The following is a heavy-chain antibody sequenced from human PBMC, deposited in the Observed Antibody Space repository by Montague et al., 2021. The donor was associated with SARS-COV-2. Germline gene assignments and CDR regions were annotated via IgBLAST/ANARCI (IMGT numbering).Heavy chain of an antibody. D-gene: IGHD3-10*01. V-gene: IGHV3-13*01. CDR1: GFTFSSYD. J-gene: IGHJ6*02. Sequence: SLRLSCAASGFTFSSYDMHWVRQATGKGLEWVSAIGTAGDTYYPGSVKGRFTISRENAKNSLYLQMNSLRAGDTAVYYCARALYGSGSYPRGTDYYYYGMDVWGQGTTVTVPS. CDR2: IGTAGDT. CDR3: ARALYGSGSYPRGTDYYYYGMDV.